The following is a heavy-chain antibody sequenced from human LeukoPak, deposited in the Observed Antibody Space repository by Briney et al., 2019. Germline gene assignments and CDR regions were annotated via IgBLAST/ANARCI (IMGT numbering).Heavy chain of an antibody. CDR1: GFTFSDYY. CDR2: ISSSGTTI. Sequence: GGSLRLACAAPGFTFSDYYMSWLRQAPGKGLEWVSYISSSGTTIYYADSVKGRFTISRDNAKNSLYLQMHSLRAEDTAVYYCARARSMEWLSPNWFDPWGQGTLVTVSS. V-gene: IGHV3-11*04. D-gene: IGHD3-3*01. J-gene: IGHJ5*02. CDR3: ARARSMEWLSPNWFDP.